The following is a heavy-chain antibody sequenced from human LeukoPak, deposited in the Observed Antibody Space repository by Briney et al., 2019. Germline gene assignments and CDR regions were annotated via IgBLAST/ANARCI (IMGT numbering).Heavy chain of an antibody. D-gene: IGHD1-26*01. CDR3: ARDAPIVGATPDAFDI. J-gene: IGHJ3*02. CDR1: GGSISSYY. Sequence: PSETLSLTCTVSGGSISSYYWSWIRQPPGKGLEWIGYIYYSGSTNYNPSLKSRVTISVDTSKNQFSLKLSSVTAADTAVYYCARDAPIVGATPDAFDIWGQGTMVTVSS. CDR2: IYYSGST. V-gene: IGHV4-59*01.